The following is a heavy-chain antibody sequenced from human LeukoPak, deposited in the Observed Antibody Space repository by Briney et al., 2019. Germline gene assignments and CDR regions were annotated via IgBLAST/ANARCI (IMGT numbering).Heavy chain of an antibody. V-gene: IGHV4-4*07. Sequence: SETLSLTCTVSGGSISNYDWSWIRQPAGKGLEWIGHIYTSGNTNYNPSLKSRVTMSVDTSKNQFSLKLSSVTAADTAVYYCTGYCSSSSCYKDYYYYYMDVWGKGTTVTVSS. CDR3: TGYCSSSSCYKDYYYYYMDV. D-gene: IGHD2-2*02. CDR1: GGSISNYD. J-gene: IGHJ6*03. CDR2: IYTSGNT.